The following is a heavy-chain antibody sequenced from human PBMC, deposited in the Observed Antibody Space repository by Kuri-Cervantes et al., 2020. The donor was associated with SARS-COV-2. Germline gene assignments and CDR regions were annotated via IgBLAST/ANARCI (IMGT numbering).Heavy chain of an antibody. CDR1: GFTFSSYG. CDR2: IRYDGSNK. V-gene: IGHV3-30*02. D-gene: IGHD7-27*01. Sequence: GESLKISCAASGFTFSSYGMHWVRQAPGKGLEWVAFIRYDGSNKYYADSVKGRFTISRDNSKNTLYLQMNSLRAEDTAVYYCARELAGDIDYWGQGTLVTVSS. J-gene: IGHJ4*02. CDR3: ARELAGDIDY.